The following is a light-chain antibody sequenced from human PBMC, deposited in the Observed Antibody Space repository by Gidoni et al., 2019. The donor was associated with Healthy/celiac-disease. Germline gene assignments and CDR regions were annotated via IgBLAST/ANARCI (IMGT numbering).Light chain of an antibody. V-gene: IGKV1-39*01. CDR2: AAS. CDR3: QQSYSTPRT. Sequence: DIQMTQSPSSLSASVGDRVTITCRASQSISSYLNWYQQKPGKATKLLIYAASSLQSGVPSRFSGSGSGTDFTLTSSSLQPEDFATYYCQQSYSTPRTFGQGTKLEIK. J-gene: IGKJ2*02. CDR1: QSISSY.